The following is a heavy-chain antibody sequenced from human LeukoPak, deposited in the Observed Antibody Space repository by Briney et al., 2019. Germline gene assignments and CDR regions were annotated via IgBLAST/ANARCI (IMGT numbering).Heavy chain of an antibody. CDR3: AREIPHSSTTYGTDV. Sequence: GRSLRLSCAASGFTFSSYAMHWVRQAPGKGLEWVAVISYDGSNKYYADSVKGRFTISRDNSKNTLYLQMNSLRAEDTAVYYCAREIPHSSTTYGTDVWGQGTTVTVSS. V-gene: IGHV3-30*04. CDR2: ISYDGSNK. D-gene: IGHD2-2*01. CDR1: GFTFSSYA. J-gene: IGHJ6*02.